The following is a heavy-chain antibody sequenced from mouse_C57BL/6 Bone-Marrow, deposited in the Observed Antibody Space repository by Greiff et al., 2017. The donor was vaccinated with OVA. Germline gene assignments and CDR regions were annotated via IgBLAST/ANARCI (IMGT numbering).Heavy chain of an antibody. CDR1: GYAFSSSW. Sequence: QVQLQQSGPELVKPGASVKISCKASGYAFSSSWMNWVKQRPGKGLEWIGRIYPGDGDTNYNGKFKGKATLTADKSSSTAYMQLSSLTSEDSAVYFCAGYEVAWFAYWGQGTLVTVSA. D-gene: IGHD2-3*01. CDR2: IYPGDGDT. V-gene: IGHV1-82*01. J-gene: IGHJ3*01. CDR3: AGYEVAWFAY.